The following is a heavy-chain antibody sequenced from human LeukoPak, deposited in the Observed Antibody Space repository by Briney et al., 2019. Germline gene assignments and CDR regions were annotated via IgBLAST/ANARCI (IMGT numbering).Heavy chain of an antibody. CDR1: GGSFSGYY. CDR3: ARAHCCTVPTSDNDAFDI. D-gene: IGHD4-17*01. Sequence: SETLSLTCAVYGGSFSGYYWSWIRQPPGKGLEWIGEINHSGSTNYNPSLKSRVTISVDTSKNQFSLKLSSVTAADTAVYYCARAHCCTVPTSDNDAFDIWGQGTMVTVSS. CDR2: INHSGST. V-gene: IGHV4-34*01. J-gene: IGHJ3*02.